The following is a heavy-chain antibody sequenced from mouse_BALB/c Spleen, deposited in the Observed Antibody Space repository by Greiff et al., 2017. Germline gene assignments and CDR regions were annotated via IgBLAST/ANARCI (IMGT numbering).Heavy chain of an antibody. CDR2: ISSGSSTI. Sequence: EVQGVESGGGLVQPGGSRKLSCAASGFTFSSFGMHWVRQAPEKGLEWVAYISSGSSTIYYADTVKGRFTISRDNPKNTLFLQMTSLRSEDTAMYYCARGGVGTTPMDYWGQGTSVTVSS. D-gene: IGHD2-14*01. CDR3: ARGGVGTTPMDY. CDR1: GFTFSSFG. J-gene: IGHJ4*01. V-gene: IGHV5-17*02.